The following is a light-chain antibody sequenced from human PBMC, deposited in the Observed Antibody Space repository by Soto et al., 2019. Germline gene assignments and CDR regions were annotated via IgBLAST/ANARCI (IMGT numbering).Light chain of an antibody. J-gene: IGKJ1*01. Sequence: DIVMTQSPATLSVSPGERATLSCRASQSVGTNLAWYQQKPGQAPRLLIYGASTRATGIPARFSGSGSGTEFNLAISSLQSEDFAVYYCQQYNNWPWTFGQGTKVEIK. CDR2: GAS. V-gene: IGKV3-15*01. CDR3: QQYNNWPWT. CDR1: QSVGTN.